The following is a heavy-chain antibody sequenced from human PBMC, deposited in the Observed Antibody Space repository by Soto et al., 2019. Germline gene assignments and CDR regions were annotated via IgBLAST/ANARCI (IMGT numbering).Heavy chain of an antibody. CDR2: ICYSGET. D-gene: IGHD6-19*01. CDR1: GGSLSGSF. CDR3: ARWRDSSGWAFDY. Sequence: SETLSLTCAVYGGSLSGSFWTWIRQSPGRGLEWIAYICYSGETIYRPSHKSRVTIALDTSKNQFSLHLSSVTAADTAVYYCARWRDSSGWAFDYWGQGTLVTVSS. J-gene: IGHJ4*02. V-gene: IGHV4-59*01.